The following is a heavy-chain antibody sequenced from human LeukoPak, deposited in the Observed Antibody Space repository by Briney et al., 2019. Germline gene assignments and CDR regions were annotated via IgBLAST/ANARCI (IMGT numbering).Heavy chain of an antibody. J-gene: IGHJ4*02. V-gene: IGHV3-7*01. Sequence: PGASLRLSCAASGFTFSSYAMSWVRQAPGKGLEWVANIKQDGSEKYYVDSVKGRFTISRDNAKNSLYLQINSLRAEDTAVYYCARRGTLDYWGQGTLVTASS. CDR1: GFTFSSYA. D-gene: IGHD1-7*01. CDR3: ARRGTLDY. CDR2: IKQDGSEK.